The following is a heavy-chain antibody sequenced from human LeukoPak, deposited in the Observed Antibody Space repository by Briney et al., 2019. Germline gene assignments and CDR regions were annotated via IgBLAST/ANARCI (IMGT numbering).Heavy chain of an antibody. V-gene: IGHV5-51*01. Sequence: GESLKISCKGSGYRFTNYWIGWVRQIPGKGLEWMGIIYPGDSDSKYSPSFQGQVTISADKSISTAYLQWSSLKASDTAMYYCARLPAVAGIGAVDIWGQGTMVTVSS. CDR2: IYPGDSDS. J-gene: IGHJ3*02. D-gene: IGHD6-19*01. CDR1: GYRFTNYW. CDR3: ARLPAVAGIGAVDI.